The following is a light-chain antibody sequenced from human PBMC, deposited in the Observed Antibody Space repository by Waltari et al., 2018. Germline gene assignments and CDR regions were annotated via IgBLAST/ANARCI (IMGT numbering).Light chain of an antibody. Sequence: QSVLTQPPSVSGAPGQRVTISCTGSSSNIRAGFDVHWYQQLPGTAPKLLSFGNNNRPSGVPDRFSGSKSGTSASLAITGLQAEDEADYYCQSYDSSLFVVFGGGTKLTVL. CDR1: SSNIRAGFD. V-gene: IGLV1-40*01. CDR3: QSYDSSLFVV. J-gene: IGLJ2*01. CDR2: GNN.